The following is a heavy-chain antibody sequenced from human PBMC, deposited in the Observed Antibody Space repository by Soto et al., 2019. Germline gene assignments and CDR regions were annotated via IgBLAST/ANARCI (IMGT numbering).Heavy chain of an antibody. CDR1: GGSISSGDYS. V-gene: IGHV4-30-4*01. Sequence: SETLSLTCTVSGGSISSGDYSWSWVRQSPGKGLEWIGHIYNSGITYHNPSLKSRVVISIGTSRNQFSLRLNSLTAADRAVYFCARGVTVFGLVSRFWFGPWGQGTVVTVSS. CDR2: IYNSGIT. J-gene: IGHJ5*02. CDR3: ARGVTVFGLVSRFWFGP. D-gene: IGHD3-3*01.